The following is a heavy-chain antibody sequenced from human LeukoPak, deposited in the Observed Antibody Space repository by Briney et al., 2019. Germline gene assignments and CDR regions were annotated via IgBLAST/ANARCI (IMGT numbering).Heavy chain of an antibody. CDR1: GGSFSGYY. CDR3: ARKYYGSGSYPW. J-gene: IGHJ4*02. CDR2: INHSGST. V-gene: IGHV4-34*01. Sequence: SETLSLTCAVYGGSFSGYYWSWIRQPPGKGLEWIGEINHSGSTNYNPSLKSRVTISVDTSKNQFSLKLSSVTAADTAVYYCARKYYGSGSYPWRGQGTLVTVSS. D-gene: IGHD3-10*01.